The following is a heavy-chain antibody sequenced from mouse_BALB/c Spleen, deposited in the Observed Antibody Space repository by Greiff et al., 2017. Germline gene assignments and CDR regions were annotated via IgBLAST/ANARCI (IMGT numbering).Heavy chain of an antibody. Sequence: QVQLKESGAELARPGASVKLSCKASGYTFTDYYINWVKQRTGQGLEWIGEIYPGSGNTYYNEKFKGKATLTADKSSSTAYMQLSSLTSEDSAVYFCARSHYGSSYNYAMDDWGQGTSVTVSS. CDR3: ARSHYGSSYNYAMDD. CDR1: GYTFTDYY. J-gene: IGHJ4*01. CDR2: IYPGSGNT. D-gene: IGHD1-1*01. V-gene: IGHV1-77*01.